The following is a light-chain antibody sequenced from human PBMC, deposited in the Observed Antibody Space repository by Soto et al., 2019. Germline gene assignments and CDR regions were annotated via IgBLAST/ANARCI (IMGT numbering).Light chain of an antibody. J-gene: IGLJ2*01. V-gene: IGLV2-8*01. Sequence: QSALTQPPSASGSTGQSVTISCTGASSDVGGYNYVSWYQQQPGKAPKLMIYEVSKQPSGVPDRFSGSKSGNTASLTVSGLQAEDEADYYCSSYAGSNNYVVFGGGTKLTVL. CDR1: SSDVGGYNY. CDR2: EVS. CDR3: SSYAGSNNYVV.